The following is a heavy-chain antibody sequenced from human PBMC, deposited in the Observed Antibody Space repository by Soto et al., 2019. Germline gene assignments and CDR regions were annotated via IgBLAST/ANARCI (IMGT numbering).Heavy chain of an antibody. CDR3: ARDRGDSSGYPKYYFDY. CDR2: IYYSGST. Sequence: PSETLSLTCTVSGGSISSGDYYWSWTRQPPGKGLEWIGYIYYSGSTYYNPSLKSRVTISVDTSKNQFSLKLSSVTAADTAVYYCARDRGDSSGYPKYYFDYWGQGTLVTVSS. D-gene: IGHD3-22*01. CDR1: GGSISSGDYY. J-gene: IGHJ4*02. V-gene: IGHV4-30-4*01.